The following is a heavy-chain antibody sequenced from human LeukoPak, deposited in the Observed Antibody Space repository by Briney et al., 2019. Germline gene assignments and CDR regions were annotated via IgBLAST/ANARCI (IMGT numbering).Heavy chain of an antibody. Sequence: ASETLSLTCTVSGGSISSYYWSWIRQPPGKGLEWIGYIYYRGSTNYNPSLKSRVTISVDTSKNQFSLKLSSVTAADTAVYYCARDEYSSGWFAWFDSWGQGTLVTVSS. J-gene: IGHJ5*01. V-gene: IGHV4-59*01. D-gene: IGHD6-19*01. CDR2: IYYRGST. CDR3: ARDEYSSGWFAWFDS. CDR1: GGSISSYY.